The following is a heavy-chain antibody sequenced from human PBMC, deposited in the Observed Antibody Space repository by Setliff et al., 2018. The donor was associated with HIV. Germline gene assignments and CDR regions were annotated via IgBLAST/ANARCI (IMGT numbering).Heavy chain of an antibody. V-gene: IGHV4-61*02. CDR3: ARMHVTMIDYFDY. J-gene: IGHJ4*02. Sequence: SETLSLTCTVSGGSISSGSYYWNWIRQPAGKGLEWIGRIYTSGSTNYNPSLKSRVTISVDTSKIQFSLKLSSVTAADTAVYYCARMHVTMIDYFDYWGQGILVTVS. CDR1: GGSISSGSYY. D-gene: IGHD3-22*01. CDR2: IYTSGST.